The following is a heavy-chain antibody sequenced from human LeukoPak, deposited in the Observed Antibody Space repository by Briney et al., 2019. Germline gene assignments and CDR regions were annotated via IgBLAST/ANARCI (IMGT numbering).Heavy chain of an antibody. CDR2: LHYSGST. CDR3: ARDLLPMYYDILTGYYRDGYGMDV. V-gene: IGHV4-39*02. Sequence: KPSETLSLTCTVSGGSISSSGHYWGWIRQPPGKGLEWIGSLHYSGSTYHNPSLKSRITISADTSNNQFSLKLSSVTAADTAVYYCARDLLPMYYDILTGYYRDGYGMDVWGQGTTVTVSS. J-gene: IGHJ6*02. D-gene: IGHD3-9*01. CDR1: GGSISSSGHY.